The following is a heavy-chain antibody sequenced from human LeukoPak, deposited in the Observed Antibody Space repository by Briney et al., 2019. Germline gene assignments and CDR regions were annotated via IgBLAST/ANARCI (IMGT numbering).Heavy chain of an antibody. CDR3: ARGTMVRRTASRARSYLDY. CDR1: GGSISSSSYY. J-gene: IGHJ4*02. CDR2: IYYSGST. D-gene: IGHD3-10*01. V-gene: IGHV4-39*07. Sequence: SETLSLTCTVSGGSISSSSYYWGWIRQPPGKGLEWIGSIYYSGSTYYNPSLKSRVTISVDTSKNQFSLKLSSVTAADTAVYYCARGTMVRRTASRARSYLDYWGQGTLVTVSS.